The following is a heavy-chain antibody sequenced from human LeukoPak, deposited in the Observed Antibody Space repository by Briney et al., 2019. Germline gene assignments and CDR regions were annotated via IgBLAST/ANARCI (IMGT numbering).Heavy chain of an antibody. J-gene: IGHJ4*02. Sequence: GGSLRLSCAASGFSFSDYAMSWVRQAPGKGPGWVSAITGGGKTHYADSVKGRFTISRDSSKNMLYLQMNSLRAEDTAIYYCAKRGYYDSGALRAPFEYWGQGTLVTVSS. CDR3: AKRGYYDSGALRAPFEY. CDR1: GFSFSDYA. D-gene: IGHD3-22*01. V-gene: IGHV3-23*01. CDR2: ITGGGKT.